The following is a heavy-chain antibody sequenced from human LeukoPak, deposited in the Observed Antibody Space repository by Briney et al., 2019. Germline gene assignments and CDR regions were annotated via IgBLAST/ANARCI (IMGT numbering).Heavy chain of an antibody. CDR3: AKDLEQWLPTGYYFDY. V-gene: IGHV3-30-3*01. Sequence: GGSLRLSCAASGFTFRSYAMHWVRQAPGKGLEWVAIISYDGSNKYYADSVKGRFTISRDNSKNTLYLQMNSLRAEDTAVYYCAKDLEQWLPTGYYFDYWGQGTLVTVSS. D-gene: IGHD6-19*01. CDR2: ISYDGSNK. CDR1: GFTFRSYA. J-gene: IGHJ4*02.